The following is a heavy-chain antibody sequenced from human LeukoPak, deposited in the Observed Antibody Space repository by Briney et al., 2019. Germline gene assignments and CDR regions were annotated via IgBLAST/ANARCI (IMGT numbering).Heavy chain of an antibody. CDR1: GFTFDDYG. CDR3: ARDGDFSGSGRPDY. D-gene: IGHD3-10*01. Sequence: GGSLRLSCAASGFTFDDYGMSWVRQAPGKGLEWVSGTNWNGRSTGYADSVKGRFTIPRDNTNNSLYLQMNSLRGEDTAFYYCARDGDFSGSGRPDYWGQGTLVTVSS. J-gene: IGHJ4*02. V-gene: IGHV3-20*04. CDR2: TNWNGRST.